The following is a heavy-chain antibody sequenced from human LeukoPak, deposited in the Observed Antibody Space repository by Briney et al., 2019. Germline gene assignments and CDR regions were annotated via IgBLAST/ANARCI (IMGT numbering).Heavy chain of an antibody. CDR2: INHSGST. V-gene: IGHV4-34*01. Sequence: SETLSLTCTVSGDSMSDYFWTWIRQPPGKGLEWIGEINHSGSTNYNPSLKSRVTISVDTSKNQFSLKLSSVTAADTAVYYCARRRITIFGVVMPFEVWGQGTLVTVSS. CDR1: GDSMSDYF. D-gene: IGHD3-3*01. J-gene: IGHJ4*02. CDR3: ARRRITIFGVVMPFEV.